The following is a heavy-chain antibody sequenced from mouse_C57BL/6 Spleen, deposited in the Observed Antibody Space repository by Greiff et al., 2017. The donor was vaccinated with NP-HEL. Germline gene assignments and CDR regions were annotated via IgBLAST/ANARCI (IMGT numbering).Heavy chain of an antibody. CDR3: ARADAVAPFAY. CDR2: ISSGGSYT. CDR1: GFTFSSYG. Sequence: EVNLVESGGDLVKPGGSLKLSCAASGFTFSSYGMSWVRQTPDKRLEWVATISSGGSYTYYPDSVKGRFTISRDNAKNTLYLQMSSLKSEDTAMYYCARADAVAPFAYWGQGTLVTVSA. V-gene: IGHV5-6*01. D-gene: IGHD1-1*01. J-gene: IGHJ3*01.